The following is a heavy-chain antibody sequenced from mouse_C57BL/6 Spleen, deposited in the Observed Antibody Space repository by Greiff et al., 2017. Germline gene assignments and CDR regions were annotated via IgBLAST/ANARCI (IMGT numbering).Heavy chain of an antibody. J-gene: IGHJ3*01. Sequence: QVQLQQPGAELVRPGTSVKLSCKASGYTFTSYWMHWVKQRPGQGLEWIGVIDPSDSYTNYNQKFKGKATLPVDTSSSTASMQLSSLTSEDSAVYYCAREGALPWFAYWGHGTLVTVSA. CDR1: GYTFTSYW. CDR2: IDPSDSYT. V-gene: IGHV1-59*01. D-gene: IGHD3-1*01. CDR3: AREGALPWFAY.